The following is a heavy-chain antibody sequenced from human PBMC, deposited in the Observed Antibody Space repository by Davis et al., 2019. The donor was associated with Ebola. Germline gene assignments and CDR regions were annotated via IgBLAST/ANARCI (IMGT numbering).Heavy chain of an antibody. J-gene: IGHJ6*02. CDR3: AKDKSWGDGYNRYYYYYGMDV. D-gene: IGHD5-24*01. CDR2: ISYDGSNT. Sequence: GGSLRLSCAASGSTFSNAWMSWVRQAPGKGLEWVAVISYDGSNTYYADSVKGRFTISRDNSKNTLYLQMNSLRAEDTAVYYCAKDKSWGDGYNRYYYYYGMDVWGQGTTVTVSS. CDR1: GSTFSNAW. V-gene: IGHV3-30*18.